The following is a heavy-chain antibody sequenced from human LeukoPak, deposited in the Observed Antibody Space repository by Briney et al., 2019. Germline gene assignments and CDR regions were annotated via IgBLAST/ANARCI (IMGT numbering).Heavy chain of an antibody. V-gene: IGHV3-7*01. Sequence: GGSLRLSCEASGFTFSTYWMSWVRQAPGKGLEWVANIKEDGSEKYYVDSVKGRFTISRDNAKNSLYLQMNSLRAEDTAVYYCASGYYFRRFDYWGQGTLVTVSS. CDR2: IKEDGSEK. CDR3: ASGYYFRRFDY. J-gene: IGHJ4*02. CDR1: GFTFSTYW. D-gene: IGHD3-22*01.